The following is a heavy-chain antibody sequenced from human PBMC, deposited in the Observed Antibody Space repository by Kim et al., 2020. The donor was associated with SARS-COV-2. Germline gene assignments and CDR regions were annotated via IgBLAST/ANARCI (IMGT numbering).Heavy chain of an antibody. V-gene: IGHV3-21*01. J-gene: IGHJ5*02. CDR1: GFTFSSYS. CDR2: ISSSSSYI. D-gene: IGHD3-16*02. CDR3: ARDSYIWGSYRYGGYNWFDP. Sequence: GGSLRLSCAASGFTFSSYSMNWVRQAPGKGLEWVSSISSSSSYIYYADSVKGRFTISSDNAKNSLYLQMNSLRAEDTAVYYCARDSYIWGSYRYGGYNWFDPWGQGTLVTVSS.